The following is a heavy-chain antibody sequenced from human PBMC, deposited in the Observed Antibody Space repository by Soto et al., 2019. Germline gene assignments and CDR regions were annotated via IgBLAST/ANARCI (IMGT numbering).Heavy chain of an antibody. Sequence: PSETLSLTCAVSGYSISSSNWWGWIRQPPGKGLEWIGYIYYSGTTYYNPSLKSRVTMSVDTSKNQFSLKLTSVTAVDTAVYYCARREIQGPIDYWGQGTLVTVLL. CDR3: ARREIQGPIDY. V-gene: IGHV4-28*01. D-gene: IGHD1-26*01. CDR1: GYSISSSNW. CDR2: IYYSGTT. J-gene: IGHJ4*02.